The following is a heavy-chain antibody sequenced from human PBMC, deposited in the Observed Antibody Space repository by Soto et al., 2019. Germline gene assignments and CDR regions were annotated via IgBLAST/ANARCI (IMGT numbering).Heavy chain of an antibody. Sequence: DVQLLASGGGLVQPGGSLRLSCAASGFTFNNYAMTWIRQAPGKGLEWVATVSDSGETSLSADSVKGRFTISRDTSRETFYLQMNRLSPEDTATYYCAKEMPLGGILGAEPLDYWGQGTLVTVSS. D-gene: IGHD1-26*01. CDR1: GFTFNNYA. V-gene: IGHV3-23*01. CDR2: VSDSGETS. J-gene: IGHJ4*02. CDR3: AKEMPLGGILGAEPLDY.